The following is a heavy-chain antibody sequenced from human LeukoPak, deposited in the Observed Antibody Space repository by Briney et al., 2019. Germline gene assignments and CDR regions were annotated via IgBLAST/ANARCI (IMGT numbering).Heavy chain of an antibody. CDR2: IYYSGST. V-gene: IGHV4-39*07. CDR3: AREDYVRFEVDLDY. D-gene: IGHD4-17*01. Sequence: SETLSLTCTVSGGSISSGSYYWSWIRQPAGKGLEWIGSIYYSGSTYYNPSLKSRVTISVDTSKNQFSLKLSSVTAADTAVYYCAREDYVRFEVDLDYWGQGTLVTVSS. J-gene: IGHJ4*02. CDR1: GGSISSGSYY.